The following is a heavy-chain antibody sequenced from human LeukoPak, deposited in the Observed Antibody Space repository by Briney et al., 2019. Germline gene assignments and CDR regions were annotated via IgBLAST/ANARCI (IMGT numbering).Heavy chain of an antibody. CDR1: GGSISSYY. CDR2: IYYSGTT. D-gene: IGHD3-3*01. J-gene: IGHJ4*02. V-gene: IGHV4-59*01. CDR3: ARASWSGYFDY. Sequence: SETLSLTCTVSGGSISSYYWRWIRQPPGKGLEWIGYIYYSGTTNYNPSLKSRVTISVDTSKNQFSLKLNSVTAADTAVYYCARASWSGYFDYWGQGTLVTVSS.